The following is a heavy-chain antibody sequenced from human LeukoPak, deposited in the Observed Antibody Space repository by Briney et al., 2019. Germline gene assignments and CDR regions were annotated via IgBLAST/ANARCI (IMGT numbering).Heavy chain of an antibody. CDR1: GYSISSGYY. CDR2: IYHSGST. D-gene: IGHD6-13*01. Sequence: SETLSLTCAVYGYSISSGYYWGWIRQPRGKGLEWIGSIYHSGSTYYNPSLKSRVTISVDTSKNQFSLKLSSVTAADTAVYYCARLAAGGFFYCYMDVWGKGTRSPSP. V-gene: IGHV4-38-2*01. J-gene: IGHJ6*03. CDR3: ARLAAGGFFYCYMDV.